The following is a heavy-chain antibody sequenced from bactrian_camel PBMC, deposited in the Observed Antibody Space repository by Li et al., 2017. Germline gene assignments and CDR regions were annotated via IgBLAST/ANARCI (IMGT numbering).Heavy chain of an antibody. D-gene: IGHD3*01. Sequence: QVQLVESGGGSVKAGGSLRLSCVGSGYCMGWFRQAPGKEREGVAAIRSVDGITTYADSLKARFTISRDNAKNTLYLQMNSLKTQDTGVYYCGHNGQNPPGAGTQVTVS. V-gene: IGHV3S26*01. CDR1: GYC. CDR2: IRSVDGIT. J-gene: IGHJ4*01.